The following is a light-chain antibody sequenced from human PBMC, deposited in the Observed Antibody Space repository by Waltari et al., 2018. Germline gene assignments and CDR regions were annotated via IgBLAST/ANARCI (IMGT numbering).Light chain of an antibody. Sequence: DIVMTQSPDSLAVSLGERATIHCKSSQNVFYGFSKKDFLAWYQQKPGKPPKLLIYWTSTRKSGVPDRFSGSGSGTDFTLTINSLQSEDFAVYYCQHYNNWPPWTFGQGTKVEIK. J-gene: IGKJ1*01. CDR3: QHYNNWPPWT. CDR2: WTS. V-gene: IGKV4-1*01. CDR1: QNVFYGFSKKDF.